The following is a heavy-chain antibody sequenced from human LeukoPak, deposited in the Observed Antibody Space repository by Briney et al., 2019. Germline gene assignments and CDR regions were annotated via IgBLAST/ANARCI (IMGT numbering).Heavy chain of an antibody. V-gene: IGHV3-48*03. J-gene: IGHJ6*04. D-gene: IGHD3-10*01. CDR2: ISSSTTTI. CDR3: ARDVVRGSGGDV. Sequence: PGGSLRLSCVASGFTFSSYEINWVRQAPGKGLEWVAYISSSTTTIYYADSVKGRFTISRDNAKNSVYLQMNSLRAEDRAVYYCARDVVRGSGGDVWGKGTTVTISS. CDR1: GFTFSSYE.